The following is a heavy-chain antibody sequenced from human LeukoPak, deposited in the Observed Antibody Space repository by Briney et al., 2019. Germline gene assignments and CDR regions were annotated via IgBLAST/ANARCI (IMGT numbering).Heavy chain of an antibody. J-gene: IGHJ4*02. CDR1: GFTITTYA. V-gene: IGHV3-23*01. Sequence: GGSLRLSCAASGFTITTYAVNWVRQAPGKGLEWVSGIGGGGTEYYADSVKGRFIIPSDNSQNLVHLQMNSLTVEDTAVYYCARAQGALDSWGQGTLVTVSS. CDR2: IGGGGTE. D-gene: IGHD1-26*01. CDR3: ARAQGALDS.